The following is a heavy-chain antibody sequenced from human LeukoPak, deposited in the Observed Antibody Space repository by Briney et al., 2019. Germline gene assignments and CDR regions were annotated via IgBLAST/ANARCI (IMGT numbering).Heavy chain of an antibody. CDR2: PSLGGVNT. CDR3: AKDDGDYAKGYYFDY. D-gene: IGHD4-17*01. Sequence: PGGSLRLSCAVSGFTFSNYAMSWVRQAPGKGLEWVSAPSLGGVNTYYADSVKGRFTISRDNSKNTLYLQMNSLRAEDTAVYYCAKDDGDYAKGYYFDYWGQGTLVTVSS. V-gene: IGHV3-23*01. J-gene: IGHJ4*02. CDR1: GFTFSNYA.